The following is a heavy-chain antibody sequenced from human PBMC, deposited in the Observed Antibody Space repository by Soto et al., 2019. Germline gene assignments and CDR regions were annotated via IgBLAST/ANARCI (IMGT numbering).Heavy chain of an antibody. D-gene: IGHD2-2*02. CDR2: IDPSDSYT. J-gene: IGHJ6*02. CDR1: GYSFTSYW. V-gene: IGHV5-10-1*01. Sequence: LGESLKISCKGSGYSFTSYWISWVRQMPGKGLEWMGRIDPSDSYTNYSPSFQGHVTISADKSISTAYLQWSSLKASDTAMYYCARHCSSTSCYTHYYYGMDVWGQGTTVTVSS. CDR3: ARHCSSTSCYTHYYYGMDV.